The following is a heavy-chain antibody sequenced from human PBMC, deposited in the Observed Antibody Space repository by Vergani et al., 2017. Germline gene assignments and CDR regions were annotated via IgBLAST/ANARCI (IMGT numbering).Heavy chain of an antibody. CDR1: GGSISSSSYY. Sequence: QLQLQESGPGLVKPSETLSLTCTVSGGSISSSSYYWGWIRQPPGKGLEWIGSIYYSGSTYYNPSLKSRVTISVDTSKNQFSLKLSSVTAADTAVYYCARHVGYGDSNFPGDWFDPWGQGTLVTVSS. D-gene: IGHD4-17*01. CDR3: ARHVGYGDSNFPGDWFDP. J-gene: IGHJ5*02. CDR2: IYYSGST. V-gene: IGHV4-39*01.